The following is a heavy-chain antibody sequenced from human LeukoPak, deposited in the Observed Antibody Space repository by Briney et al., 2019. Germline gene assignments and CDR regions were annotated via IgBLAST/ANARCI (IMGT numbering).Heavy chain of an antibody. CDR1: GGSISSGDYY. Sequence: SETLSLTCTVSGGSISSGDYYWSWIRQPPGKGLEWIGYIYYSGSTYYNPSLKSRVAISVDTSKNQFSLKLSSVTAADTAVYYCAKYYDSSGYFYWGQGTLVTVSS. CDR3: AKYYDSSGYFY. CDR2: IYYSGST. J-gene: IGHJ4*02. V-gene: IGHV4-30-4*01. D-gene: IGHD3-22*01.